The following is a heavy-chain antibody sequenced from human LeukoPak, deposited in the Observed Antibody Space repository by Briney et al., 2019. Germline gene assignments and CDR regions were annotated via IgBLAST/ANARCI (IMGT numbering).Heavy chain of an antibody. CDR2: IYSGGST. J-gene: IGHJ4*02. Sequence: GGSLRLSCAASGFTVSSNYMSWVRQAPGKGLEGVSVIYSGGSTYYADSVKGRFTISRDNSKNTLYLQMNSLRAEDTAVYYCASPSSGSFLFFSFDYWGQGTLVTVSS. D-gene: IGHD3-10*01. V-gene: IGHV3-66*01. CDR3: ASPSSGSFLFFSFDY. CDR1: GFTVSSNY.